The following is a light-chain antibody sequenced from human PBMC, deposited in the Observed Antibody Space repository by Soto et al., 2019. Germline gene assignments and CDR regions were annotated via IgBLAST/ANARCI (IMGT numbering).Light chain of an antibody. CDR1: QSISTY. V-gene: IGKV1-39*01. Sequence: DIQSTQCAFALTASLRDGGTITCLTSQSISTYLNWYQQKPGKAPKLLIYAASSLQSGVPSRFSGSGSGTDFTLTISSLQPEDFTTYYCQHSYSIPLTFGGGTKVDIK. J-gene: IGKJ4*01. CDR3: QHSYSIPLT. CDR2: AAS.